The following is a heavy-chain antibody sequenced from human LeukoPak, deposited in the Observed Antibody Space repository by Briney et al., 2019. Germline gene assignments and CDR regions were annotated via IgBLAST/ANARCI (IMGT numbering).Heavy chain of an antibody. CDR3: VGIVVVPAAIAFDI. Sequence: SETLSLTCTVSGGSISSYYWGWIRQPPGKGLEWIGSIYYSGSTYYNPSLKSRVTISVDTSKNQFSLKLSSVTAADTAVYYCVGIVVVPAAIAFDIWGQGTMVTVSS. J-gene: IGHJ3*02. CDR2: IYYSGST. CDR1: GGSISSYY. D-gene: IGHD2-2*01. V-gene: IGHV4-39*01.